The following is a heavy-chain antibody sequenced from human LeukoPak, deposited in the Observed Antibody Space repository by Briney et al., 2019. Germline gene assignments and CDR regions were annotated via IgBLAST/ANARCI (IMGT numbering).Heavy chain of an antibody. Sequence: PGGSLRLSCAASGFTFSSYGMHWVRQAPGKGLEWVAVISYDGSNKYYADSVKGRFTISRDNSKNTLYLQMNCLRAEDTAVYYCAKGGYCSSTSCYSPYWGQGTLVTVSS. J-gene: IGHJ4*02. CDR3: AKGGYCSSTSCYSPY. CDR2: ISYDGSNK. CDR1: GFTFSSYG. D-gene: IGHD2-2*02. V-gene: IGHV3-30*18.